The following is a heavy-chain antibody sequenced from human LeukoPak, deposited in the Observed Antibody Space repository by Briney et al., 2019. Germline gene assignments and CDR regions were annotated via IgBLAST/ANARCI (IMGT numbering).Heavy chain of an antibody. J-gene: IGHJ4*02. CDR2: ISYDGSNK. D-gene: IGHD3-9*01. CDR3: AKDRYDILTVDY. CDR1: GFTFSSYG. Sequence: PGESLRLSCAASGFTFSSYGMHWVRQAPGKGLEWVAVISYDGSNKYYADSVKGRFTISRDNSKNTLYLQMNSLRAEDTAVYYCAKDRYDILTVDYWGQGTLVTVSS. V-gene: IGHV3-30*18.